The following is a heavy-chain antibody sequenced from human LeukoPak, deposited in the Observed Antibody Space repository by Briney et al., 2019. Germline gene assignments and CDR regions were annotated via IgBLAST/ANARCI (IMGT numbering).Heavy chain of an antibody. Sequence: SETLSLTCTVSGYSISSGYYWGWIRQPPGKGLEWIGSIYHSGSTYYNPSLKSRVTMSVDTSKNQFSLKLSSVTAADTAVYYCARGGGSRITMVRGVINHYYYYMDVWGKGTTVTVSS. CDR3: ARGGGSRITMVRGVINHYYYYMDV. J-gene: IGHJ6*03. CDR2: IYHSGST. V-gene: IGHV4-38-2*02. D-gene: IGHD3-10*01. CDR1: GYSISSGYY.